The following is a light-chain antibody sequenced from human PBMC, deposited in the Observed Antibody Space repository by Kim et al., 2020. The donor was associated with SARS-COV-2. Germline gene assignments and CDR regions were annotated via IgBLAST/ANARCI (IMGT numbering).Light chain of an antibody. Sequence: QLVLTQPPSTSGTPGQRVTISCSGSSSNIGRHFVNWFQQLPGTAPKVFIYNDNQRHSGVPDRFSGSRSGTSASLAISGLQSEDEADYYCATWDVSLDAWVFGGGTQLTVL. V-gene: IGLV1-44*01. J-gene: IGLJ3*02. CDR3: ATWDVSLDAWV. CDR1: SSNIGRHF. CDR2: NDN.